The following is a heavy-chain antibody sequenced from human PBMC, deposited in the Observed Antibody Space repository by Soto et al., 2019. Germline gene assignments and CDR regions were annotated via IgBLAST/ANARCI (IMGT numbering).Heavy chain of an antibody. CDR2: ISSSSSTI. V-gene: IGHV3-48*01. D-gene: IGHD6-13*01. CDR3: ARHPERIAQIGWFDP. J-gene: IGHJ5*02. Sequence: GESLKISCAASGFTFISYSMNWVRQAPWKGLEWVSYISSSSSTIYYADSVKGRFTISRDNAKNSLYLQMNSLRAEDTAVYYCARHPERIAQIGWFDPWGQGTLVTVSS. CDR1: GFTFISYS.